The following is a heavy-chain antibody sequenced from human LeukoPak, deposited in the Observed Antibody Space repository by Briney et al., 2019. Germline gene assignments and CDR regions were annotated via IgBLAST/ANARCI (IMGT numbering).Heavy chain of an antibody. J-gene: IGHJ4*02. CDR1: GYSFTSYW. D-gene: IGHD1-14*01. Sequence: GASLQISCKGSGYSFTSYWIGWVRQMPGKGLEWMGIIYPGDSDTRYSPSFQGQVTISADKSISTAYLQWSSLKASDTAMYYCARARTLDRFDYWGQGTLVTVSS. CDR2: IYPGDSDT. CDR3: ARARTLDRFDY. V-gene: IGHV5-51*01.